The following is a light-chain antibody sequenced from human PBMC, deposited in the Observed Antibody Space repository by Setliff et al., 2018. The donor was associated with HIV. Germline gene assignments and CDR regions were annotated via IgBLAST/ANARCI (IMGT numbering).Light chain of an antibody. J-gene: IGLJ1*01. CDR2: DVT. V-gene: IGLV2-8*01. Sequence: QSVLTQPPSASGSPGQSVTISCTGTSSDVGGYNYVSWYVQRPGKAPKLIIYDVTKRPSGVPDRFSGSKSGDTASLTVSGLQAEDEGDYYCTSYGGNNNFYALGTGTKVTVL. CDR1: SSDVGGYNY. CDR3: TSYGGNNNFYA.